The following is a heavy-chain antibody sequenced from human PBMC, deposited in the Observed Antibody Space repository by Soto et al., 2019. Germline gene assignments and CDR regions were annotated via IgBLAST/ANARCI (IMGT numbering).Heavy chain of an antibody. J-gene: IGHJ6*02. CDR1: GFTFSSYG. Sequence: GGSLRLSCAASGFTFSSYGMHWVRQAPGKGLEWVAVISYDGSNKYYADSVKGRFTISRDNAKNSRYLQMNSLRDEDPAVYYCASDPPPYYYDSSASGMDVWGQGTTVTVSS. CDR3: ASDPPPYYYDSSASGMDV. D-gene: IGHD3-22*01. CDR2: ISYDGSNK. V-gene: IGHV3-30*03.